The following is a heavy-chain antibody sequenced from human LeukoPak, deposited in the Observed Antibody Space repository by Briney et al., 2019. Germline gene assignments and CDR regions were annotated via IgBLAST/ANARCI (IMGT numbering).Heavy chain of an antibody. J-gene: IGHJ4*02. CDR1: GFTFSDYY. CDR3: ARESPTGLRIPRYYFDY. Sequence: PGGSLRLSCAASGFTFSDYYMSWIRQAPGKGLEWVSYISSSGSTIYYADSVKGRFTISRDNAKNSLYLQMNSLRAEDTAVYYCARESPTGLRIPRYYFDYWGQGTLVTVSS. D-gene: IGHD3-3*01. CDR2: ISSSGSTI. V-gene: IGHV3-11*04.